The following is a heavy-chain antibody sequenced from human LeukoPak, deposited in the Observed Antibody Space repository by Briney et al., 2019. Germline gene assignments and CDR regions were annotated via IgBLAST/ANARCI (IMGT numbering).Heavy chain of an antibody. Sequence: SETLSLTCTVSGGSINSYYWSWIRQPPGKGLEWIGYSYYSGSTNYNPSLKSRVTISVDTSKNQFSLKLSSVTAADTAVYYCARVRDIVVVPAAIGAFDIWGQGTMVTVSS. CDR3: ARVRDIVVVPAAIGAFDI. V-gene: IGHV4-59*01. J-gene: IGHJ3*02. CDR1: GGSINSYY. CDR2: SYYSGST. D-gene: IGHD2-2*02.